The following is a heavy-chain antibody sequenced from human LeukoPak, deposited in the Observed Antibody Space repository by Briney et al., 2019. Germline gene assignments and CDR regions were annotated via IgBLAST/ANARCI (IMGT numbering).Heavy chain of an antibody. CDR2: INHSGST. D-gene: IGHD6-13*01. J-gene: IGHJ4*02. CDR1: GGSFSGYY. Sequence: PSETLSLTCAVYGGSFSGYYWSWIRQPPGKGLEWIGEINHSGSTNYNPSLKSRVTISVDTSKNQFSLKLSSVTAADTAVYYCARYFVAAAAAARGFDYWGQGTLVTVSS. CDR3: ARYFVAAAAAARGFDY. V-gene: IGHV4-34*01.